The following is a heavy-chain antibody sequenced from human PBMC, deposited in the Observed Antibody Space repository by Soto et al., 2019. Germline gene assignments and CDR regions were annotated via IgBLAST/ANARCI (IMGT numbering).Heavy chain of an antibody. J-gene: IGHJ5*02. D-gene: IGHD3-10*01. CDR2: INHSGNT. V-gene: IGHV4-34*01. CDR1: GGSFCGYY. Sequence: SETLSLTSAVYGGSFCGYYWSWISQPPGKGLEWIGEINHSGNTNYNPSLKSRVTISVDTSKNQFSLKLSSVTAADTAVYYCARDRASLVRGIIPRWFDPWGQGTLVT. CDR3: ARDRASLVRGIIPRWFDP.